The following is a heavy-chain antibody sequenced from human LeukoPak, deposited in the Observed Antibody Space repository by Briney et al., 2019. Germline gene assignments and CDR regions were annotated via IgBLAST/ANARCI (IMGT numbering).Heavy chain of an antibody. CDR1: GFTFGDYA. J-gene: IGHJ6*03. Sequence: GGSLRLSCTASGFTFGDYAMSWFRQAPGKGLEWVGFIRSKAYGGTTEYAASVKGRFTISRDDSKSIAYLQMNSLKTEDTAVYYCTRVYDSSLYYYYYYMDVWGKGTTVTVSS. CDR2: IRSKAYGGTT. V-gene: IGHV3-49*03. D-gene: IGHD3-22*01. CDR3: TRVYDSSLYYYYYYMDV.